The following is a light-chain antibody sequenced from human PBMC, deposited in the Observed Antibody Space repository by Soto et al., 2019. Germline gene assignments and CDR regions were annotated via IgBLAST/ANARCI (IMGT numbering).Light chain of an antibody. CDR2: DTS. Sequence: EIVLTQSPVTLSLSPGERATLSCRASQSVSNYLAWYQQKPGQAPRLLIYDTSTRATGIPARFSGSGSGTDFTLTVSSLEPEDFAVYYCQLRSSWPPWTFGQGTKVEIK. CDR3: QLRSSWPPWT. CDR1: QSVSNY. J-gene: IGKJ1*01. V-gene: IGKV3-11*01.